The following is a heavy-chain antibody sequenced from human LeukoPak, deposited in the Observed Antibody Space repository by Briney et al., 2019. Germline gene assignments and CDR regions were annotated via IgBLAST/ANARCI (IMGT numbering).Heavy chain of an antibody. CDR2: ISSSTGNT. Sequence: ALVKVSCKASGYNFNTYGISWVRQAPGQGLEWMGWISSSTGNTKYAQKLQDRVTMTTDTSTSTAYLYLRNLRSDDTAVYYCVRLPLGYCSSTSCLDWGQGTLVTVSS. CDR3: VRLPLGYCSSTSCLD. J-gene: IGHJ4*02. CDR1: GYNFNTYG. V-gene: IGHV1-18*01. D-gene: IGHD2-2*01.